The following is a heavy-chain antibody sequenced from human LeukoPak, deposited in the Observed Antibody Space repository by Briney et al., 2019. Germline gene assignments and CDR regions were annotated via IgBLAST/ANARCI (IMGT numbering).Heavy chain of an antibody. Sequence: PGRSLRLSCAASGFTFSSYAMNWVRQAPGKGLEWVALISYDGSNKYYADSVKGRFTISRDNSKNTLYLQMNSLRAEDTAVYYCARDYSLGFDYWGQGTLVTVSS. CDR3: ARDYSLGFDY. D-gene: IGHD3-16*01. V-gene: IGHV3-30-3*01. CDR1: GFTFSSYA. J-gene: IGHJ4*02. CDR2: ISYDGSNK.